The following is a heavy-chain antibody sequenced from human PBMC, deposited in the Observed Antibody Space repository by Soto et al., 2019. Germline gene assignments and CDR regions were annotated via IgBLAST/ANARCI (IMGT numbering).Heavy chain of an antibody. CDR3: ARVCRSYYDILTGYYTGSWFDP. CDR2: ISAYNGNT. D-gene: IGHD3-9*01. V-gene: IGHV1-18*01. Sequence: ASVKVSCKASGYTFTSYGISWVRQAPGQGLEWMGWISAYNGNTNYAQKLQGRVTMTTDTSTSTAYMELRSLRSDDTAVYYCARVCRSYYDILTGYYTGSWFDPWGLG. CDR1: GYTFTSYG. J-gene: IGHJ5*02.